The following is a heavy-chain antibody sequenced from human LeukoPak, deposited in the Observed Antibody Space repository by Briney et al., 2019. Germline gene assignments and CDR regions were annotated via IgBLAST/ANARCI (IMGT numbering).Heavy chain of an antibody. J-gene: IGHJ4*02. V-gene: IGHV3-7*01. CDR2: IKQDGSEK. CDR1: GFTFSSYW. Sequence: GGSLRLSCAASGFTFSSYWMSWVRQAPGKGLEWVANIKQDGSEKYYVDSVKGRFTISRDNAKNSLYLQMNSLRAEDTAVYYCARGSYYYASSGYCIFDYWGQGTLVTVSS. D-gene: IGHD3-22*01. CDR3: ARGSYYYASSGYCIFDY.